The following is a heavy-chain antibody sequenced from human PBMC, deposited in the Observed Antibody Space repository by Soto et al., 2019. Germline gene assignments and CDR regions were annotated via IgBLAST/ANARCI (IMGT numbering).Heavy chain of an antibody. CDR1: GFTFSSYA. CDR2: ISYDGSNK. V-gene: IGHV3-30-3*01. D-gene: IGHD6-19*01. Sequence: QVQLVESGGGVDQPGRSLRLSCAASGFTFSSYAMHWVRQAPGKGLEWVAVISYDGSNKYYADSVKGRFTISRDNSKNTLYLQMNSLRAEDTAVYYCARDGSRSGWYGGIDYWGQGTLVTVSS. CDR3: ARDGSRSGWYGGIDY. J-gene: IGHJ4*02.